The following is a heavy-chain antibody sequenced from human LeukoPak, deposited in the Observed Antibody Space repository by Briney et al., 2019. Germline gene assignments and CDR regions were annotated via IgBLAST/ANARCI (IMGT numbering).Heavy chain of an antibody. D-gene: IGHD3-22*01. CDR1: GGTFSSYA. V-gene: IGHV1-69*05. Sequence: SVKVSCKASGGTFSSYAISWVRQAPGQGLEWMGGIIPIFGTANYAQKFQGRVTITTDESTSTAYMELSSLRSEDTAVYYCARDQTYYYDSSGYYYATPFFDYWGQGTLVTVSS. J-gene: IGHJ4*02. CDR3: ARDQTYYYDSSGYYYATPFFDY. CDR2: IIPIFGTA.